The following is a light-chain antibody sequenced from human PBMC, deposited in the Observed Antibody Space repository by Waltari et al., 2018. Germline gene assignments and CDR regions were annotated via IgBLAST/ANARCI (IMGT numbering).Light chain of an antibody. V-gene: IGKV1-39*01. Sequence: DIQMTQSPSSLSTSVGDRVPITCRASETITNYLNWYQQKPGKGPKLLIYGASSLQSVVPSRFSGSGSGTEFTLTISNLQPEDFATYYCQQNYNFPTFGQGTRLEIK. J-gene: IGKJ5*01. CDR1: ETITNY. CDR3: QQNYNFPT. CDR2: GAS.